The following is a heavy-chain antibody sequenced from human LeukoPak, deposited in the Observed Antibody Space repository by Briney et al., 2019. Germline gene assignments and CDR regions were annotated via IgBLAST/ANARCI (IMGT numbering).Heavy chain of an antibody. Sequence: SQTLSLTCAVSVGSISSGVDCWSCIRQPPGKGLEWIGYIYHSGSTYYNPSLKSRVTISVDRSKNQFSLKLSSVTAADTAVYYCPRADIVVVPAAFDYWGQGTLVTVSS. CDR1: VGSISSGVDC. D-gene: IGHD2-2*01. J-gene: IGHJ4*02. V-gene: IGHV4-30-2*01. CDR2: IYHSGST. CDR3: PRADIVVVPAAFDY.